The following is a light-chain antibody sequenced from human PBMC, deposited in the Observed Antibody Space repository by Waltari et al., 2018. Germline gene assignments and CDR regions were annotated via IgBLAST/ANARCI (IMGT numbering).Light chain of an antibody. CDR3: QQANSFPIT. CDR2: ATS. Sequence: DIQMTQSPSSVSASVGDRVTIPCRESQDIRNWLAWYQQKPGKAPNLLIYATSSLQTGVPSRFSGSGSGTEFTLTISSLQPEDFATYYCQQANSFPITFGPGTKVDIK. CDR1: QDIRNW. J-gene: IGKJ3*01. V-gene: IGKV1-12*01.